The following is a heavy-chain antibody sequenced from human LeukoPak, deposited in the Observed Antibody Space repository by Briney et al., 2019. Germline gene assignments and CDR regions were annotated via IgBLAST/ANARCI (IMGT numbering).Heavy chain of an antibody. Sequence: SETLSVTCTVSGGSISSYYWSWIRQPPGKELEWIGYLYYSGSTNYNPSFKSRVTMSVDTSKNQFSLKLNSMTAADTAVYFCARGRYNDYGFDYWGQGTLVTVSS. J-gene: IGHJ4*02. CDR1: GGSISSYY. CDR3: ARGRYNDYGFDY. CDR2: LYYSGST. V-gene: IGHV4-59*01. D-gene: IGHD4-17*01.